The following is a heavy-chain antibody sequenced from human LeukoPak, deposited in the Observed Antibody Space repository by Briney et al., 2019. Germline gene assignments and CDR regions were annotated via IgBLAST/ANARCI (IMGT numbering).Heavy chain of an antibody. V-gene: IGHV3-30*04. D-gene: IGHD4-23*01. CDR3: AMTSYGGIAYFDY. CDR1: GFTFSSHA. J-gene: IGHJ4*02. Sequence: GGSLRLSCAASGFTFSSHAMHWVRQAPGKGLEWVAVISYDGSNKYYADSVKGRFTISRDNSKNTLYLQMNSLRAEDTAVYYCAMTSYGGIAYFDYWGQGTLVTVSS. CDR2: ISYDGSNK.